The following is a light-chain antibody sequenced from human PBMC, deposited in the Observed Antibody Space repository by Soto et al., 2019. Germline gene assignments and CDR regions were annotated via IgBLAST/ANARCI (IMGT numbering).Light chain of an antibody. Sequence: VLTQPPSVSGAPGQRVTISCSGSSSDIGAGFDVHWYQHLPGTAPKLLIYGNTNRPSGVPGRFSGSKSGTSASLTVSGLQAEDEADYYCNSYAGSNNLVFGTGTKVTVL. CDR2: GNT. CDR1: SSDIGAGFD. CDR3: NSYAGSNNLV. V-gene: IGLV1-40*01. J-gene: IGLJ1*01.